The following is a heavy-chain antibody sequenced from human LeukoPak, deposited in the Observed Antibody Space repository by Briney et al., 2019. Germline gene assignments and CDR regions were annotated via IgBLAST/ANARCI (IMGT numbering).Heavy chain of an antibody. Sequence: PSQTLSLTCTVSGGSISSGSYYWSWIRQPAGKGLEWIGRIYTSGSTNHNPSLKSRVTISVDTSKNQFSLELSSVTAADTAVYYCARELIEYYFDYWGQGTLVTVSS. CDR1: GGSISSGSYY. D-gene: IGHD3-16*01. V-gene: IGHV4-61*02. J-gene: IGHJ4*02. CDR3: ARELIEYYFDY. CDR2: IYTSGST.